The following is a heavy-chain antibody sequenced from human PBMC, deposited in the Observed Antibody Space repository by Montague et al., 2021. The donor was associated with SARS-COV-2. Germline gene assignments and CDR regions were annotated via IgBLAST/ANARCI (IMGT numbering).Heavy chain of an antibody. CDR3: KGDSGRAKVDY. CDR2: NYYTVNN. Sequence: TLSLTCTVSGGSINSGGYYWTWIRQHPGKDLEYISYNYYTVNNYYNPSLKSRVSTSLDTSKTQFSLKLTSVTAADTAVYYCKGDSGRAKVDYWGQGTLVTVSS. V-gene: IGHV4-31*03. J-gene: IGHJ4*02. CDR1: GGSINSGGYY. D-gene: IGHD1-26*01.